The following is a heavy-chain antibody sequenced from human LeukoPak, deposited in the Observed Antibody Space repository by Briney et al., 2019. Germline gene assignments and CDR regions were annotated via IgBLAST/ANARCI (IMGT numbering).Heavy chain of an antibody. D-gene: IGHD3-22*01. V-gene: IGHV3-73*01. J-gene: IGHJ4*02. CDR1: GLTFSGSD. CDR2: IRSKTKSYAT. CDR3: TRHSIYYDSSGYYSY. Sequence: GGSLRLSCAASGLTFSGSDMHWVRQASGKGLEWVGRIRSKTKSYATASTASVKGRLTISRADSKNTAYLQMNSLKTEDTAVYFCTRHSIYYDSSGYYSYWGQGTLVTVSS.